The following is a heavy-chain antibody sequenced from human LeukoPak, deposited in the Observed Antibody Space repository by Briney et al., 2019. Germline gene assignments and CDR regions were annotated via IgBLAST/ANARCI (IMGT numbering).Heavy chain of an antibody. CDR3: ARDLTAADYYYMDV. D-gene: IGHD6-13*01. CDR2: IIPIFGTA. V-gene: IGHV1-69*05. Sequence: SVKVSCKASGGTFSSYAISWVRQAPGQGLEWMGGIIPIFGTANYAQKFQGRVTITTDESTSTAYMGLSSLRSEDTAVYYCARDLTAADYYYMDVWGKGTTVTVSS. J-gene: IGHJ6*03. CDR1: GGTFSSYA.